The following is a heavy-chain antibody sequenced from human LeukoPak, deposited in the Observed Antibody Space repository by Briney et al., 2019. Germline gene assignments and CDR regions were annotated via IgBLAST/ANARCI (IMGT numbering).Heavy chain of an antibody. J-gene: IGHJ5*02. CDR1: GGSFSGYY. D-gene: IGHD6-19*01. Sequence: SETLSLTCAVYGGSFSGYYWSWILQPPGKGLEWIGEINHSGSTNYNPSLKSRVTISVDTSKNQFSLKLSSVTAADTAVYYCARSRAVAGCWFDPWGQGTLVTVSS. CDR2: INHSGST. CDR3: ARSRAVAGCWFDP. V-gene: IGHV4-34*01.